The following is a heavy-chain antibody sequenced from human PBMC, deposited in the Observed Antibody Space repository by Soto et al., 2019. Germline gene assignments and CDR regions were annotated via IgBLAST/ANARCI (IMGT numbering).Heavy chain of an antibody. CDR1: GFTFSSYG. J-gene: IGHJ4*02. Sequence: GSLRLSCAASGFTFSSYGMHWVRQAPGKGLEWVAVISYDGSNKYYADSVKGRFTISRDNSKNTLYLQMNSLRAEDTAVYYCAKDGGSVAGFDYWGQGTLVTVSS. D-gene: IGHD6-19*01. V-gene: IGHV3-30*18. CDR3: AKDGGSVAGFDY. CDR2: ISYDGSNK.